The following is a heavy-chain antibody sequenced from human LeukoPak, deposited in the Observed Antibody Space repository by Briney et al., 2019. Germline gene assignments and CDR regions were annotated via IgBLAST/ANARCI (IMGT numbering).Heavy chain of an antibody. Sequence: PGGSLRLSCAASGFTFSSYAMSWVRQAPGKGLEWVSAISGSGGSTYYADSVKGRFTISRDNSKNTLYLQMSSLRAEDTAVCYCAKDGPIIVVVTTFDYWGQGTLVTVSS. CDR1: GFTFSSYA. CDR3: AKDGPIIVVVTTFDY. V-gene: IGHV3-23*01. D-gene: IGHD2-21*02. J-gene: IGHJ4*02. CDR2: ISGSGGST.